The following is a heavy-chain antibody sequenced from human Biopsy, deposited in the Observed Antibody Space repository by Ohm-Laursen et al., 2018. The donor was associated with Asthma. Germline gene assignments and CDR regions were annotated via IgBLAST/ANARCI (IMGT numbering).Heavy chain of an antibody. Sequence: SQTLSLTCTVSGGSIRSHDWTWIRLPPGKGLEYIGDVSHTWSTNYNPSLKSRVTMSLETSKNQFSLRLTSVTPADTAVYYCARLADCSGGACYSYGGFDPWGQGTRVTVSS. J-gene: IGHJ5*02. D-gene: IGHD2-15*01. CDR3: ARLADCSGGACYSYGGFDP. CDR2: VSHTWST. CDR1: GGSIRSHD. V-gene: IGHV4-59*11.